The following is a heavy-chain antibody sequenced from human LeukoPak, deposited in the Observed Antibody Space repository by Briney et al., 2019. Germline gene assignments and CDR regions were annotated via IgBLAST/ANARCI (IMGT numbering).Heavy chain of an antibody. D-gene: IGHD3-9*01. CDR3: ASTYDILTVPHYYFDY. Sequence: GGSLRLSCAASGFTFSSYAMHWVRQAPGKGLEWVAVISYDGSNKYYADSVEGRFTISRDNSKNTLYLQMNSLRAEDTAVYYCASTYDILTVPHYYFDYWGQGTLVTVSS. CDR2: ISYDGSNK. CDR1: GFTFSSYA. V-gene: IGHV3-30*04. J-gene: IGHJ4*02.